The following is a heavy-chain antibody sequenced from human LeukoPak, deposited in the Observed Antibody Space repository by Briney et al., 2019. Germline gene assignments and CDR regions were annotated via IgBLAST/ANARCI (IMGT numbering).Heavy chain of an antibody. CDR3: AKEPLYYY. CDR1: GFTFSSYG. V-gene: IGHV3-30*18. Sequence: GRSLRLSCAASGFTFSSYGMHWVRQAPGKGLEWVAVISYDGSNKYYADSVKGRFTISRDNSKNTLYLQMNSLRAEDTAVYYCAKEPLYYYWGQGTLVTVSS. CDR2: ISYDGSNK. D-gene: IGHD2-21*01. J-gene: IGHJ4*02.